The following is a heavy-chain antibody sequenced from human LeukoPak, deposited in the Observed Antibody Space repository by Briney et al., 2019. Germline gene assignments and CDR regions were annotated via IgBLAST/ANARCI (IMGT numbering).Heavy chain of an antibody. D-gene: IGHD6-13*01. Sequence: PSETLSLTCAVYGGSFSGYYWSWIRQPPGKGLEWIGEINHSGGTNYNPSLKSRVTISVDTSKNQFSLKLSSVTAADTAVYYCARGVYSSSWGWFDPWGQGTLVTVSS. CDR3: ARGVYSSSWGWFDP. V-gene: IGHV4-34*01. CDR2: INHSGGT. CDR1: GGSFSGYY. J-gene: IGHJ5*02.